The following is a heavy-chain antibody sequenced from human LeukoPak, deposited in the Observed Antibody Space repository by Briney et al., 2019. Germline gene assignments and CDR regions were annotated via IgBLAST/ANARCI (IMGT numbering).Heavy chain of an antibody. V-gene: IGHV3-43D*03. CDR2: ISWDGGST. Sequence: GGSLRLSCAASGFTFDDYTMHWVRQAPGKDLEWVSLISWDGGSTYYADSLMGRFTISRENSKNSLYLQMNSLRAEDTALYYCARVIYDYAREAYYYYYMDVWGKGTTVTISS. CDR3: ARVIYDYAREAYYYYYMDV. CDR1: GFTFDDYT. J-gene: IGHJ6*03. D-gene: IGHD3-16*01.